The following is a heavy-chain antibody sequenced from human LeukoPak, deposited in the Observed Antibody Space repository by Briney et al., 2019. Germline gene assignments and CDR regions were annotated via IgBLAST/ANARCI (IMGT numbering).Heavy chain of an antibody. CDR1: GGSISDSY. Sequence: PSETLSLTCTVSGGSISDSYWTWIRQPPGRGLEWIGYIYYSGSTNYNPSLKSQVTISIDTSKSQFSLKLTSVTAADTAVYYCARSITYYDSSGYPRSDYWGQGTLVTVSS. CDR2: IYYSGST. J-gene: IGHJ4*02. D-gene: IGHD3-22*01. V-gene: IGHV4-59*01. CDR3: ARSITYYDSSGYPRSDY.